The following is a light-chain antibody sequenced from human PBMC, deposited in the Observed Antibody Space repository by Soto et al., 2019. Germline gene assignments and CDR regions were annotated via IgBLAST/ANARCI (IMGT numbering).Light chain of an antibody. J-gene: IGLJ2*01. Sequence: QSALTQPASVSGSPGQSITISCTGTSSDVGVYEYVSWYQQHPGKAPKLMIYDVSSRPSGISNRFSGSKSGNTASLTISGLQTEDEADYYCSSYTTTTTLLVGGGTKLTVL. V-gene: IGLV2-14*01. CDR3: SSYTTTTTLL. CDR2: DVS. CDR1: SSDVGVYEY.